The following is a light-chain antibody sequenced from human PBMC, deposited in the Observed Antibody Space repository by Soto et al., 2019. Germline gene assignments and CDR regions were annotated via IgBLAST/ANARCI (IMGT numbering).Light chain of an antibody. V-gene: IGKV1-39*01. CDR1: QSISSY. CDR3: QQSYSTPHT. Sequence: DIQMTQSPSSLSASVEDRVTITCRSSQSISSYLNWYQQKPGKAPKLLIYAASSLQSGVPSRFSGSGSGTDFTLTISSLQPEDFATYYCQQSYSTPHTFGGGTKV. CDR2: AAS. J-gene: IGKJ4*01.